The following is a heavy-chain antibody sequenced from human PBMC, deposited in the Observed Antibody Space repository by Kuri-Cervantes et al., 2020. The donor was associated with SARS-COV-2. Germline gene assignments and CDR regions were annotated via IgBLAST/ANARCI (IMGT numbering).Heavy chain of an antibody. CDR1: GFTFSNCA. CDR3: AKDSRYDFWSGYYFDY. D-gene: IGHD3-3*01. CDR2: ISGSGGST. Sequence: GGSLRLSCAASGFTFSNCAMSWVRQAPGKGLEWVSAISGSGGSTYYADSVKGRFTISRDNSKDTLYLQMNSLRAEDTAVYCCAKDSRYDFWSGYYFDYWGQGTLVTVSS. V-gene: IGHV3-23*01. J-gene: IGHJ4*02.